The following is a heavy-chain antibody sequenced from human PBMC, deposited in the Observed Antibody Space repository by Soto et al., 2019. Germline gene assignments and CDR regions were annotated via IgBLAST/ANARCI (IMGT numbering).Heavy chain of an antibody. Sequence: PGGSLRLSCAASGFTFRNYGMNWVRQAPGKGLEWVSYIGIGSSTKYYADSVKGRFTISRDNAKNSLYLQMNSLRAEDTAVYYCARDQLYYNDISGRPLNAFVGWGQGT. CDR2: IGIGSSTK. J-gene: IGHJ3*01. V-gene: IGHV3-48*01. D-gene: IGHD3-22*01. CDR3: ARDQLYYNDISGRPLNAFVG. CDR1: GFTFRNYG.